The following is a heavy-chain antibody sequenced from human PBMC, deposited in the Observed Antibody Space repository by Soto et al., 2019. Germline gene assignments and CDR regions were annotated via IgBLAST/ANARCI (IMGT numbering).Heavy chain of an antibody. V-gene: IGHV3-13*01. J-gene: IGHJ4*02. CDR3: ARGTMVRGTLDPGISGPLDY. CDR2: LGAGGDT. Sequence: EVQLVESGGGLVQPGGSLRLACAASGFTVSSYDMHWVRHVTGKGLEWVSTLGAGGDTYFPDSVKGRFNISRENAKNSLYLQMNNLGAGDTAVYYCARGTMVRGTLDPGISGPLDYWGQGTLVAVSS. CDR1: GFTVSSYD. D-gene: IGHD3-10*01.